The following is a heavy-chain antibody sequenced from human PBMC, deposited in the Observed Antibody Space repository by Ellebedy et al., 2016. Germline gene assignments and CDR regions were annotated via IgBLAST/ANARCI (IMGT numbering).Heavy chain of an antibody. CDR3: ARAPNPTYYDILTGLEPYFDY. Sequence: GESLKISCAASGFTFSSYAMHWVRQAPGKGLEWVAVISYDGSNKYYADSVKGRFTISRDNSKNTLYLQMNSLRAEDTAVYYCARAPNPTYYDILTGLEPYFDYWGQGTLVTVSS. D-gene: IGHD3-9*01. CDR2: ISYDGSNK. CDR1: GFTFSSYA. J-gene: IGHJ4*02. V-gene: IGHV3-30*04.